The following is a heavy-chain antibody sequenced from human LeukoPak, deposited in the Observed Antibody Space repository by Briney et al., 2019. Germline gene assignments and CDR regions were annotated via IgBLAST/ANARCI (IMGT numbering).Heavy chain of an antibody. D-gene: IGHD5-24*01. V-gene: IGHV4-34*01. CDR3: AVTRWLRTFDY. CDR1: GGSFSGYY. Sequence: PSETLSLTCAVYGGSFSGYYWSWIRQPPGKRLEWIGEINHSGSTNYNPSLKSRVTISVDTSKNQFSLKLSSVTAADTAVYYCAVTRWLRTFDYWGQGTLVTVSS. CDR2: INHSGST. J-gene: IGHJ4*02.